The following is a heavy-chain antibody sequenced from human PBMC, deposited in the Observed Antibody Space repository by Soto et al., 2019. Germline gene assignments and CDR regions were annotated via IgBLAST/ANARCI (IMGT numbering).Heavy chain of an antibody. CDR3: AREGLHKDV. D-gene: IGHD5-12*01. CDR1: GFTFSSYS. Sequence: GGSLRLSCAASGFTFSSYSMNWVRQAPGKGLEWVSFISSSSTIYYADSVKGRFTISRDNAKNSLYLQMNSLRDEDTAVYYCAREGLHKDVWGQGTTVTVSS. CDR2: ISSSSTI. V-gene: IGHV3-48*02. J-gene: IGHJ6*02.